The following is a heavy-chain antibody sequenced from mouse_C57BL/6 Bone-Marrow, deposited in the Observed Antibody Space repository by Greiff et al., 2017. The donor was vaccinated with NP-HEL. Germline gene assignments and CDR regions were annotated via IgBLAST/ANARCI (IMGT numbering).Heavy chain of an antibody. CDR3: ARPSSDY. Sequence: VQLQESGAELVRPGTSVKVSCKASGYAFTNYLIEWVKQRPGQGLEWIGVINPGSGGTNYNEKFKGKATLTADKSSSTAYMQLSSLTSEDSAVYFCARPSSDYWGQGTTLTVSS. CDR2: INPGSGGT. J-gene: IGHJ2*01. D-gene: IGHD3-2*02. V-gene: IGHV1-54*01. CDR1: GYAFTNYL.